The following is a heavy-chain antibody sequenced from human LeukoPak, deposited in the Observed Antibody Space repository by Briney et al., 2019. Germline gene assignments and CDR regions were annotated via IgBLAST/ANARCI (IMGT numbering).Heavy chain of an antibody. CDR1: DGSITNCD. CDR2: VHYSGTA. Sequence: SETLSLTCTVSDGSITNCDWSWVRQPPGKGLEFIGHVHYSGTADYNPSLKSRVTISIDTSKKHFFLKLKSVTAADTAVYYCARGYGDFRVEGRYFHSWGQGTLVTVSS. D-gene: IGHD4-17*01. CDR3: ARGYGDFRVEGRYFHS. V-gene: IGHV4-59*01. J-gene: IGHJ4*02.